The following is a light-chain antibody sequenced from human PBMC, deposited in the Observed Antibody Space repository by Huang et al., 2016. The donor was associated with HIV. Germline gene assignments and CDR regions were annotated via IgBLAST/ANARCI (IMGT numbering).Light chain of an antibody. CDR3: QQRSKWPLT. CDR2: DAS. V-gene: IGKV3-11*01. J-gene: IGKJ4*01. Sequence: EIVLTQSPATLSLSPEQRVTLSCRASQMVRDFLACYQQKPGQAPRLLIDDASKRASCIQARFSGSGAGTDFTLTISSLEPEDFAVYYCQQRSKWPLTFGGGTKVESK. CDR1: QMVRDF.